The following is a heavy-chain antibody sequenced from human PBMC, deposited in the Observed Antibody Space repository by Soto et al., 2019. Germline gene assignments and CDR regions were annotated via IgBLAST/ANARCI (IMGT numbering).Heavy chain of an antibody. CDR1: GGSISSSSYY. CDR3: ATIAEIGGPIDY. CDR2: IYYSGST. D-gene: IGHD1-26*01. V-gene: IGHV4-39*07. Sequence: PSETLSLTCTVSGGSISSSSYYWGWIRQPPGKGLEWIGSIYYSGSTHYNPSLKSRVTISVDTSKNQFSLRLSSVTAEDTAVYYCATIAEIGGPIDYWGQGILVTVSS. J-gene: IGHJ4*02.